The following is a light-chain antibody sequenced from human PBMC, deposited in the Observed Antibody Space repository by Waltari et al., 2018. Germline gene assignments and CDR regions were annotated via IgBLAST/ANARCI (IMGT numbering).Light chain of an antibody. CDR3: QSYDNSLSAWV. Sequence: QSVLTQPPSVSRAPGQRVTHSCTGIRSNIRAPYDGTWYQQFPGTAPKLLLYANSDRPSGVPDRFSGSKSGTSASLAITGLQAEDEADYYCQSYDNSLSAWVFGGGTKLTVL. J-gene: IGLJ3*02. CDR1: RSNIRAPYD. V-gene: IGLV1-40*01. CDR2: ANS.